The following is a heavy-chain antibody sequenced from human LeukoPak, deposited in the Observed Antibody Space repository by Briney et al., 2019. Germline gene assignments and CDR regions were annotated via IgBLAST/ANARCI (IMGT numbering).Heavy chain of an antibody. J-gene: IGHJ6*02. CDR3: ARVPAAPRLYMDV. CDR1: SGSVNSYY. Sequence: PSETLSLTCTVSSGSVNSYYWSWIRQPPGKGLEWIGYIYYSGSTNYNSSLKSRVTISVDTSKNQFSLKLSSVTAADTAVYYCARVPAAPRLYMDVWGQGTTVIVSS. D-gene: IGHD2-2*01. V-gene: IGHV4-59*02. CDR2: IYYSGST.